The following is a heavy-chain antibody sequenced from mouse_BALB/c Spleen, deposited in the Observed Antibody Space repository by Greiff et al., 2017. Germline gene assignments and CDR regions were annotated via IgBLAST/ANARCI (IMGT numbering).Heavy chain of an antibody. V-gene: IGHV5-17*02. CDR1: GFTFSSFG. D-gene: IGHD1-1*01. J-gene: IGHJ3*01. CDR3: ARSDYYGSSLAWFAY. CDR2: ISSGSSTI. Sequence: EVMLVESGGGLVQPGGSRKLSCAASGFTFSSFGMHWVRQAPEKGLEWVAYISSGSSTIYYADTVKGRFTISRDNPKNTLFLQMTSLRSEDTAMYYCARSDYYGSSLAWFAYWGQGTLVTVSA.